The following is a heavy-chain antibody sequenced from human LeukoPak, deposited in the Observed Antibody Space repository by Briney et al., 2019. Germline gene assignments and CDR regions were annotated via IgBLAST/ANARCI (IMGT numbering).Heavy chain of an antibody. CDR2: IKQDGSEK. V-gene: IGHV3-7*03. D-gene: IGHD2-15*01. CDR1: EFTFSSYW. J-gene: IGHJ4*02. Sequence: GSLRLSCAASEFTFSSYWMSWVRQAPGKGLEWVASIKQDGSEKYYVDSVRGRFTISRDYANNSLYLQMNCLRAEDTAMYYCARDGGYCSGGTCYSTHWGQGSLVTVSS. CDR3: ARDGGYCSGGTCYSTH.